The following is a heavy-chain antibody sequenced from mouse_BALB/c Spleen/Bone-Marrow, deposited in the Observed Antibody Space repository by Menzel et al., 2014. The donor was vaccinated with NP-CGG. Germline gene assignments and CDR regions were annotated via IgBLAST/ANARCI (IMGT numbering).Heavy chain of an antibody. Sequence: DVKLVESGPRLVKPSPTLSLTCSVIGDSITSGYWNWIRKFPGNKLEYMGYISYSGSTYYNPSLKSRISITRDTSKNQYYLQLNAVTTEDTATYCCARYYGKTYFDYWGQGSTLTVSS. D-gene: IGHD2-1*01. V-gene: IGHV3-8*02. J-gene: IGHJ2*01. CDR2: ISYSGST. CDR1: GDSITSGY. CDR3: ARYYGKTYFDY.